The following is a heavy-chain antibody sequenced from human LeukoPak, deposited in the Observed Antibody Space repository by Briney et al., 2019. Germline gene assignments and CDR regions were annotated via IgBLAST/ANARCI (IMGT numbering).Heavy chain of an antibody. J-gene: IGHJ6*01. CDR3: AKMKGHPLPKYYMGV. CDR1: GFTFSGFA. D-gene: IGHD1-26*01. V-gene: IGHV3-23*01. CDR2: ISGSGDNT. Sequence: PGGFLRLSCAASGFTFSGFAMSWVRRTPGKGLEWVSGISGSGDNTLYADSVKGRFTISRDNSKNTLYLEMNSLRAEDTAIYYCAKMKGHPLPKYYMGVWGQGTTVTVSS.